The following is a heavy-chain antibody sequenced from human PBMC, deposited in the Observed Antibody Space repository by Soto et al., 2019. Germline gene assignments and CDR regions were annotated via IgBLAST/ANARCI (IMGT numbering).Heavy chain of an antibody. CDR1: GGTFSSYS. V-gene: IGHV1-69*02. J-gene: IGHJ5*02. Sequence: QVQLVQSGAEVKKPGSSVKVSCEASGGTFSSYSFSWVRQAPGQGLEWMGRVVPILGMANYAQKFQGRVTITADKSTSTVYMEMRSLRSGDTAVYYCARGGAVVVPGSVDRHNWFDPWGQGTLVTVSS. D-gene: IGHD2-2*01. CDR3: ARGGAVVVPGSVDRHNWFDP. CDR2: VVPILGMA.